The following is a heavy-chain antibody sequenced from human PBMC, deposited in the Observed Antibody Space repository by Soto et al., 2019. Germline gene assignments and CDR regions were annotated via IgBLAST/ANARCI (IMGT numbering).Heavy chain of an antibody. CDR3: ARGLKNYYAMDC. J-gene: IGHJ6*02. CDR1: GFTFNSYW. Sequence: EVQLVESGGGLVQPGGSLRLSCAASGFTFNSYWMHWVRQAPGKGLVWVSRLNSDGSSKYYGDSMKGRFTISRDNAENTVYLQMNSLRDEDTAVYFCARGLKNYYAMDCWGQGTTVTVSS. CDR2: LNSDGSSK. V-gene: IGHV3-74*01. D-gene: IGHD3-16*01.